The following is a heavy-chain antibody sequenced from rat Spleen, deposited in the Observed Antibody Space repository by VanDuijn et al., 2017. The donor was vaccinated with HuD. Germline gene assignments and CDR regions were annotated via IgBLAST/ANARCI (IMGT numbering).Heavy chain of an antibody. CDR2: MKYDGDT. V-gene: IGHV2S30*01. CDR3: TREGMGITPFYFDY. J-gene: IGHJ2*01. D-gene: IGHD1-9*01. CDR1: GFSLTDYS. Sequence: QVQLKESGPGLVQPSQTLSLTCTVSGFSLTDYSVHWVRQPPGKGLEWMGRMKYDGDTYYNSALKSRLSISRDTSKSQVFLKLNILQTEDTAIYYCTREGMGITPFYFDYWGQGVMVTVSS.